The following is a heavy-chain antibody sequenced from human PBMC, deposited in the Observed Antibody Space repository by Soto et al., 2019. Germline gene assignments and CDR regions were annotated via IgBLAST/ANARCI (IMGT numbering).Heavy chain of an antibody. V-gene: IGHV4-59*12. J-gene: IGHJ5*02. CDR1: GGSISSYY. CDR2: IYYSGST. CDR3: ARTGKFYYYDNNGVPYDP. Sequence: PSETLSLTCTVSGGSISSYYWSWIRQPPGKGLEWIGYIYYSGSTNYNPSLKSRVTISIDKSKNQFSLKLKSVTAVDTAVYFCARTGKFYYYDNNGVPYDPWGQGTLVTVSS. D-gene: IGHD3-22*01.